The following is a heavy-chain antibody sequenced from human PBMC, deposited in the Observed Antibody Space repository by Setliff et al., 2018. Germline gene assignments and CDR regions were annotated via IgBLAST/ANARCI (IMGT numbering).Heavy chain of an antibody. J-gene: IGHJ6*02. D-gene: IGHD3-10*01. V-gene: IGHV4-61*02. Sequence: LSLTCTVSGDSITSGSDYWNRIRQPAGKGLEWIGRIYTTGNTNYNPSLKSRVTISVDTSRNQFSLKLRSVTAADTAVYYCARLSWDGLRYYGLDVWGQGATVTVSS. CDR2: IYTTGNT. CDR3: ARLSWDGLRYYGLDV. CDR1: GDSITSGSDY.